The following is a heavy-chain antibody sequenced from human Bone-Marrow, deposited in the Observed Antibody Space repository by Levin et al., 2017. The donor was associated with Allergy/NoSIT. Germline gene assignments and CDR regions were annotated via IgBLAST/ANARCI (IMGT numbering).Heavy chain of an antibody. CDR1: GYRFIDYY. CDR2: INPNGGGT. J-gene: IGHJ4*02. Sequence: PLASVKVSCKTSGYRFIDYYMHWVRQAPGQGLEWMGWINPNGGGTNSAQRFHGRVTMTRDTSLRTVYMELSGLISDDTAVYYCARDLGIVGATEGFDFWGQGTLVTVSS. D-gene: IGHD1-26*01. V-gene: IGHV1-2*02. CDR3: ARDLGIVGATEGFDF.